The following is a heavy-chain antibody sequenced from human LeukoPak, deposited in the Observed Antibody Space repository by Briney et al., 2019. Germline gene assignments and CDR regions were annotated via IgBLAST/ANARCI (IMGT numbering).Heavy chain of an antibody. CDR3: AKRNSGGSGSYLDFDY. Sequence: PGRSLRLSCAASGFTFSSYGMHWVRQAPGKGLEWVAVISYDGSNKYYADSVKGRFTISRDNSKNTLYLQMNSLRAEDTAVYYCAKRNSGGSGSYLDFDYWGQGTLVTVSS. D-gene: IGHD3-10*01. CDR1: GFTFSSYG. J-gene: IGHJ4*02. V-gene: IGHV3-30*18. CDR2: ISYDGSNK.